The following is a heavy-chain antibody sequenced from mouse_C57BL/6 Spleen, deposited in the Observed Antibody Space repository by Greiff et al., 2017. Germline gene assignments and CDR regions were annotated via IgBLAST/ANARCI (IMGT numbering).Heavy chain of an antibody. J-gene: IGHJ3*01. D-gene: IGHD1-1*01. CDR1: GYTFTDYE. CDR2: IDPETGGT. V-gene: IGHV1-15*01. CDR3: TRYYGSSYWFAY. Sequence: ESGAELVRPGASVTLSCKASGYTFTDYEMHWVKQTPVHGLEWIGAIDPETGGTAYNQKFKGKAILTADKSSSTAYMELRSLTSEDSAVYYCTRYYGSSYWFAYWGQGTLVTVSA.